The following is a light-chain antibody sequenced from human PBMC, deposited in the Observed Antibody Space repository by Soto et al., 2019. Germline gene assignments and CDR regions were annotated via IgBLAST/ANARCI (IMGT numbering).Light chain of an antibody. J-gene: IGKJ1*01. Sequence: DIVLTQSPLSLTVTPGEPASISCRSSESLLDSHGYNNVDWYLQKAGQSPQVLIYLGSNRASWVPDRFSGSGSGTDFRLKISRVEADDVGVYYCMQALQTPWTFGQGTKVEIK. V-gene: IGKV2-28*01. CDR3: MQALQTPWT. CDR1: ESLLDSHGYNN. CDR2: LGS.